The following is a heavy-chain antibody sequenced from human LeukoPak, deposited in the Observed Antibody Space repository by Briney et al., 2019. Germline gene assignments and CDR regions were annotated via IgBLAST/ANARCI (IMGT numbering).Heavy chain of an antibody. V-gene: IGHV4-61*01. Sequence: SETLSLTCTVSGGSVSSGSYYWSWIRQPPGKGLEWIGYIYYSGSTNYNPSLKSRVTISVDTSKNQFSLKLSSVTAADTAVYYCARQGTYSSSWYFAFDIWGQGTMVTVSS. J-gene: IGHJ3*02. CDR2: IYYSGST. CDR1: GGSVSSGSYY. D-gene: IGHD6-13*01. CDR3: ARQGTYSSSWYFAFDI.